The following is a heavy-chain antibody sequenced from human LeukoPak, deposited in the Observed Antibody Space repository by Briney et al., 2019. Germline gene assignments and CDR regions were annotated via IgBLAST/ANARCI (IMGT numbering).Heavy chain of an antibody. CDR2: INHSGST. D-gene: IGHD7-27*01. Sequence: PSETLSLTCAVYGGSFSGYYWSWIRQPPGKGLEWIGEINHSGSTYYNPSLKSRVTISVDRSKNQFSLKLSSVTAADTAVYYCARGSIMPTGDDAFDIWGQGTMVTVSS. J-gene: IGHJ3*02. CDR3: ARGSIMPTGDDAFDI. CDR1: GGSFSGYY. V-gene: IGHV4-34*01.